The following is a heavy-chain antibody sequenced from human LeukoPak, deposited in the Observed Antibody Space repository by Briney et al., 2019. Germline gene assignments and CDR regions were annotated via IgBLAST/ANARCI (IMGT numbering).Heavy chain of an antibody. Sequence: PGGSLRLSCAASGFTFSSYAMSWVRQAPGKGLEWVAVIWYDGSNKYYADSVKGRFTISRDNSKNTLYLQMNSLRAEDTAVYYCARGRSAGIVATGLFDYWGQGTLVTVSS. CDR2: IWYDGSNK. V-gene: IGHV3-33*08. D-gene: IGHD5-12*01. J-gene: IGHJ4*02. CDR1: GFTFSSYA. CDR3: ARGRSAGIVATGLFDY.